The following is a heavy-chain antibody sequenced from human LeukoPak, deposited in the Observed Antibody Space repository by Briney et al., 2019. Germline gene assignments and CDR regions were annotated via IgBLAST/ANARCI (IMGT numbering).Heavy chain of an antibody. Sequence: SETLSLTCTVSGGSISSGGYYGSWIRQHPGKGLEWIGYIYYSGSTYYNPSLKSRVTISVDTSKNQFSLKLSSVTAADTAVYYCARDQVDYYYMDVWGKGTTVTVSS. CDR2: IYYSGST. CDR3: ARDQVDYYYMDV. J-gene: IGHJ6*03. CDR1: GGSISSGGYY. D-gene: IGHD2-15*01. V-gene: IGHV4-31*03.